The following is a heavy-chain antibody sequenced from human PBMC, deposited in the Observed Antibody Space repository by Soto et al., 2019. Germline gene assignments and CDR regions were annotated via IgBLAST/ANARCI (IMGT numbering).Heavy chain of an antibody. D-gene: IGHD6-6*01. CDR2: IIPIFGTA. CDR1: GGTFSSYA. Sequence: ASVKVSCKASGGTFSSYAISWVRQAPGQGLEWMGGIIPIFGTANYAQKFQGRVTITADESTSTAYMELSSLRSEDTAVYYCARDLELDSSSADWGQGTLVTVSS. CDR3: ARDLELDSSSAD. J-gene: IGHJ4*02. V-gene: IGHV1-69*13.